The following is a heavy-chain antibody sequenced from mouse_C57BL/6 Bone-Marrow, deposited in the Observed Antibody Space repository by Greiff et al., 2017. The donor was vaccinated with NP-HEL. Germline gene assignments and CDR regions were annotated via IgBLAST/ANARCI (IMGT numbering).Heavy chain of an antibody. Sequence: QVQLKESGPELVKPGASVKLSCKASGYTFTSYDINWVKQRPGQGLEWIGWIYPRDGSTKYNEKFKGKATLTVDTSSSTAYMELHSLTSEDSAVYFCARSPYGYAMDYWGQGTSVTVSS. V-gene: IGHV1-85*01. D-gene: IGHD1-1*01. J-gene: IGHJ4*01. CDR2: IYPRDGST. CDR1: GYTFTSYD. CDR3: ARSPYGYAMDY.